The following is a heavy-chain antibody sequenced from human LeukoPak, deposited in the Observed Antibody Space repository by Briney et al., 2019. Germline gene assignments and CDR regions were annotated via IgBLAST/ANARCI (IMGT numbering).Heavy chain of an antibody. J-gene: IGHJ4*02. V-gene: IGHV4-34*01. CDR2: INHSGST. CDR1: GGSFSGYY. Sequence: PSETLSLTCAVYGGSFSGYYWSWIRQPPGKGLEWIGEINHSGSTNYNPSLKSRVTISVDTSKNQFSLKLSSVTAADTAVYYCARGVGTVVGTDPALDYWGQGTLVTVSS. CDR3: ARGVGTVVGTDPALDY. D-gene: IGHD1-1*01.